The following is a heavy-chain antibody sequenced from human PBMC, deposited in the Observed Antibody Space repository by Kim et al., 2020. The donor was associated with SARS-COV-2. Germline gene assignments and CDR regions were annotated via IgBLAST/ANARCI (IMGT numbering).Heavy chain of an antibody. CDR2: INPDDSNT. Sequence: GESLKISCKGSGYVFTNNWISWVRQMPGKGLEWMGRINPDDSNTNDSPSFPGHVTISADKSVTTAYLQWSSLKASDTARYYCARGDGCADYWGEGPLVTV. CDR1: GYVFTNNW. J-gene: IGHJ4*02. D-gene: IGHD6-19*01. V-gene: IGHV5-10-1*01. CDR3: ARGDGCADY.